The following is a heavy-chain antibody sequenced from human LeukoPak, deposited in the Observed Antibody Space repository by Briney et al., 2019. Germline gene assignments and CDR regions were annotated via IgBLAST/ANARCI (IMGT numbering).Heavy chain of an antibody. V-gene: IGHV4-38-2*02. CDR1: GYSISSGYY. Sequence: SETLSLTCTVSGYSISSGYYWSWIRQPPGKGLGWIGSIYYSGSTYYNPSHKSRVTISVDTSKHQFSLKLSSVTAADTAMYYCASPHGGNPPDAFDIWGQGTMVTVSS. CDR3: ASPHGGNPPDAFDI. J-gene: IGHJ3*02. D-gene: IGHD4-23*01. CDR2: IYYSGST.